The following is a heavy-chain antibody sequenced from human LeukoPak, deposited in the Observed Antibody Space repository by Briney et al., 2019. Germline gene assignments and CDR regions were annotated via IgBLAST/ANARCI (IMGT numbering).Heavy chain of an antibody. J-gene: IGHJ6*02. V-gene: IGHV4-34*01. D-gene: IGHD3-10*01. CDR1: GGSFSGYY. Sequence: SETLPLTCAVYGGSFSGYYWSWIRQPPGKGLEWIGEINHSGSTNYNPSLKSRVTISVDTSKNQFSLKLSSVTAADTAVYYCARGRGASRSGSYYTAYYYGMDVWGQGTTVTVSS. CDR3: ARGRGASRSGSYYTAYYYGMDV. CDR2: INHSGST.